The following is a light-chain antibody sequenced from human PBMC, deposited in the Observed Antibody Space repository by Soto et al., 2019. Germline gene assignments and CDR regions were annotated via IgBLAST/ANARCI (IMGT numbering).Light chain of an antibody. CDR3: SSYAGSNNFGV. V-gene: IGLV2-8*01. CDR1: SSDVGGYNY. CDR2: EVS. J-gene: IGLJ2*01. Sequence: QSALTQPPSASGSTGQSVTISCTGTSSDVGGYNYVSWYQQHPGKAPKLMMYEVSKRPSGVPDRFSGSKSGNTASLTVAGLQAEDEADYYCSSYAGSNNFGVFCGGTKLTVL.